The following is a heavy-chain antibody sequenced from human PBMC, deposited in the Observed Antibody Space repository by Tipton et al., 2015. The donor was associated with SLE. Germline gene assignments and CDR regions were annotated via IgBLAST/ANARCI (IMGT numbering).Heavy chain of an antibody. Sequence: TLSLTCAVYGGSFSGYYWSWIRQPPGKGLEWIGEINHSGSTNYNPSLKSRVTISVDTSKNQFSLKLSPVTAADTAVYYCARGRGVLRFLEWPRGGWFDPWGQGTLVTVSS. V-gene: IGHV4-34*01. CDR2: INHSGST. CDR1: GGSFSGYY. D-gene: IGHD3-3*01. J-gene: IGHJ5*02. CDR3: ARGRGVLRFLEWPRGGWFDP.